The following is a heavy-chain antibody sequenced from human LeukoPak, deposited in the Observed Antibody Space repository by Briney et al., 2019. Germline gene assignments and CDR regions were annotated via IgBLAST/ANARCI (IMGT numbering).Heavy chain of an antibody. CDR3: AKVRKGGATGSGWYFPFDY. Sequence: ASVKVSCKASGYTFTGYYMHWVRQAPGQGLEWMGWINPNSGGTNYAQKFQGRVTMTRDTSISTAYMELSRLRSDDTAVYYCAKVRKGGATGSGWYFPFDYWGQGTLVTVSS. CDR1: GYTFTGYY. V-gene: IGHV1-2*02. J-gene: IGHJ4*02. CDR2: INPNSGGT. D-gene: IGHD6-19*01.